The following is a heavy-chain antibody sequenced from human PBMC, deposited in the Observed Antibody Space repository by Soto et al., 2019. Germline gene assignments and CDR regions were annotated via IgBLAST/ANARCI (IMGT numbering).Heavy chain of an antibody. CDR3: ARERGLSTIFGVVIRGLDP. CDR2: ISAYNGNT. CDR1: GYTFTSYG. J-gene: IGHJ5*02. Sequence: ASVKVSCKASGYTFTSYGISWVRQAPGQGLEWMGWISAYNGNTNYAQKLQGRVTMTTDTSTSTAYMELRSLRSDGTAVYYCARERGLSTIFGVVIRGLDPWGQGTLVTVSS. D-gene: IGHD3-3*01. V-gene: IGHV1-18*01.